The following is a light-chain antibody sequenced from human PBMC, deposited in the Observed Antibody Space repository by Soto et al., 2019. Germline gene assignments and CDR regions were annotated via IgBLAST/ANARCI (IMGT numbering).Light chain of an antibody. J-gene: IGLJ1*01. V-gene: IGLV2-23*01. Sequence: QSVLTQPASVSGSPGQSITISCTGTSSDVGSYNLVSWYQQHPGKAPKLMIYEGSKRPSGVSNRFSGSKSGNTASLTISGLQAEDEADYYCCSYAGSSTLYDFGTGTKVTVL. CDR2: EGS. CDR1: SSDVGSYNL. CDR3: CSYAGSSTLYD.